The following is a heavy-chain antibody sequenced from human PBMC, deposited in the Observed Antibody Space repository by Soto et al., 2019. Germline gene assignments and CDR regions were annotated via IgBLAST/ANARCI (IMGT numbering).Heavy chain of an antibody. CDR1: EFTVSSNY. Sequence: EVQLVESGGGLIQPGGSLRLSCAASEFTVSSNYLSWVRQAPGKGLEWVSGMYSGGATYYADSVMGRFTFSRDNSKNTLFLQMNSLSAEDTAVYYCARRYYYDGSGPYGMDVWGQGTTVTVSS. D-gene: IGHD3-22*01. CDR3: ARRYYYDGSGPYGMDV. J-gene: IGHJ6*02. CDR2: MYSGGAT. V-gene: IGHV3-53*01.